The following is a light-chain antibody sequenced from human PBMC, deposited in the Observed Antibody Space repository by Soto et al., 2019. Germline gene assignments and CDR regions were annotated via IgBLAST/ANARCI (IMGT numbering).Light chain of an antibody. CDR2: GAS. CDR1: HIVSNSY. Sequence: EIVLTQSPGTLSLSPGERATLSCRASHIVSNSYLAWYQQKPGQAPRLLIYGASSRATGIPDRFSGRGSGTDFTLTISRLEPEDFAVYYCQQYGSSPPYTFGQGTKLEIK. J-gene: IGKJ2*01. V-gene: IGKV3-20*01. CDR3: QQYGSSPPYT.